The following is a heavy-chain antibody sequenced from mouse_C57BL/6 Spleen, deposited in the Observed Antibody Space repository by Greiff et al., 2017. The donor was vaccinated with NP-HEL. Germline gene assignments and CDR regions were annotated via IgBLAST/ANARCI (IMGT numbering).Heavy chain of an antibody. CDR1: GYAFSSSW. CDR2: IYPGDGDT. Sequence: LVESGPELVKPGASVKISCKASGYAFSSSWMNWVKQRPGKGLEWIGRIYPGDGDTNYNGKFKGKATLTADKSSSTAYMQLSSLTSEDSAVYFCARSGSLYYYAMDYWGQGTSVTVSS. D-gene: IGHD6-5*01. CDR3: ARSGSLYYYAMDY. J-gene: IGHJ4*01. V-gene: IGHV1-82*01.